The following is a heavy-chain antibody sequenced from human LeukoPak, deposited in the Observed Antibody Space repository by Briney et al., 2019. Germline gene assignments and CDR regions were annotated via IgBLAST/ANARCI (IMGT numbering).Heavy chain of an antibody. D-gene: IGHD2-2*01. J-gene: IGHJ6*02. V-gene: IGHV3-74*01. CDR3: ARVRAGYCTSTSCYTGMDV. CDR1: GLTFSSHW. CDR2: ITNDGSST. Sequence: GGSLRLSCAASGLTFSSHWMHWVRQAPGKGLVWVSRITNDGSSTTYADSVKGRFTISRDNAKNMLYLQVNSLRAEDTAVYYCARVRAGYCTSTSCYTGMDVWGQGTTVTVSS.